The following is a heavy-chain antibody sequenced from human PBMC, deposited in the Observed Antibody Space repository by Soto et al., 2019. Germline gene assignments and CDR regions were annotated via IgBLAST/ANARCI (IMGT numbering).Heavy chain of an antibody. Sequence: PSETLSLTCTVSGGSISSGGYYWSWIRQHPGKGLEWIGYIYCSGSTYYNPSPKSRVTISVDTSKNQFSLKLSSVTAADTAVYYCARAHDSSGFNWFDPWGQGTLVTVSS. CDR3: ARAHDSSGFNWFDP. D-gene: IGHD3-22*01. J-gene: IGHJ5*02. V-gene: IGHV4-31*02. CDR2: IYCSGST. CDR1: GGSISSGGYY.